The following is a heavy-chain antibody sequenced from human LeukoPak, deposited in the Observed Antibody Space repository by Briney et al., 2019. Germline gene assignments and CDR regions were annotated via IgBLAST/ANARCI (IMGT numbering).Heavy chain of an antibody. CDR3: ARDSMEDSSSWGSS. CDR2: INHSGST. CDR1: GFTFSSYW. Sequence: GSLRLSCAASGFTFSSYWMSWVRQAPGKGLEWIGEINHSGSTNYNPSLKSRVTISVDTSKNQFSLKLSSVTAADTAVYYCARDSMEDSSSWGSSWGQGTLVTVSS. V-gene: IGHV4-34*01. J-gene: IGHJ5*02. D-gene: IGHD6-13*01.